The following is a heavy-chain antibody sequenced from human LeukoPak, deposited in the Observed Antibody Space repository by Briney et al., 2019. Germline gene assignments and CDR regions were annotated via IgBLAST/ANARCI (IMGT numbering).Heavy chain of an antibody. CDR3: ARGGGYGSGFVGGAFDI. D-gene: IGHD3-10*01. Sequence: GASVKVSCKASGYTFTSYYMHWVRQAPGQGLKWMGIINPSGGSTSYAQKFQGRVTMTRDMSTSTVYMELSSLRSEDTAVYYCARGGGYGSGFVGGAFDIWGQGTMVTVSS. CDR1: GYTFTSYY. CDR2: INPSGGST. V-gene: IGHV1-46*01. J-gene: IGHJ3*02.